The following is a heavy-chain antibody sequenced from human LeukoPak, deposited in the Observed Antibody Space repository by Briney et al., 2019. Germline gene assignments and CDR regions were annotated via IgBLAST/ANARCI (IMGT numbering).Heavy chain of an antibody. CDR2: INSDGSNT. V-gene: IGHV3-74*01. CDR3: AKDRGFDH. J-gene: IGHJ4*02. CDR1: GFTFDDYG. Sequence: PGGSLRLSCAASGFTFDDYGMSWVRQAPGKGLVWVSRINSDGSNTKYADSVKGRFTISRDNAKNTLYLQMNSLRAKDTAVYYCAKDRGFDHWGQGSLVTVSS.